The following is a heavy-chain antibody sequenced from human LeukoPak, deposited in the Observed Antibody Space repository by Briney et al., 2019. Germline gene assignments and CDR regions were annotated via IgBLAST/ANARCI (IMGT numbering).Heavy chain of an antibody. CDR1: GFTFSSYS. Sequence: GGSLRLSCAASGFTFSSYSMNWVRQAPGKGLEWVSSISSSSSYIYYADSVKGRFTISRDNAKNSLYLQMNSLRAEDTAVYYCARVLMTINYDSGDTLDYWGQGTLVTVSS. V-gene: IGHV3-21*01. J-gene: IGHJ4*02. D-gene: IGHD4-17*01. CDR3: ARVLMTINYDSGDTLDY. CDR2: ISSSSSYI.